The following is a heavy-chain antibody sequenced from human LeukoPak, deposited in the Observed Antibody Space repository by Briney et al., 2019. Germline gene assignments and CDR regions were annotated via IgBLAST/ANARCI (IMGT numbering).Heavy chain of an antibody. D-gene: IGHD6-13*01. J-gene: IGHJ5*02. CDR1: GFTFSSYN. V-gene: IGHV3-48*01. CDR2: ISSSNSTI. Sequence: PGGSLRLSCAASGFTFSSYNMNWVRQTPGKGLEWVSYISSSNSTIYYADSVKGRFSISRDNAKNSLFLQMDSLRAEDTAVYYCARQIAAAGTFWFDPWGLGTLVTVSS. CDR3: ARQIAAAGTFWFDP.